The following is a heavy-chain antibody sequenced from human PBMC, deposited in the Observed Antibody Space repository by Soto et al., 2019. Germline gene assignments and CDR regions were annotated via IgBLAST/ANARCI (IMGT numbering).Heavy chain of an antibody. CDR3: ARDRKCSCGTCYNSFDY. CDR1: GDCMCSGGDD. D-gene: IGHD2-15*01. CDR2: IYYSGST. V-gene: IGHV4-31*11. Sequence: PSGSLALSCAVCGDCMCSGGDDGCWISQHPGKGLEWIGYIYYSGSTYYNPSLKSRVTISVDTSKNQFSLKLSSVTAADTAVYYCARDRKCSCGTCYNSFDYCGPGTLVT. J-gene: IGHJ4*02.